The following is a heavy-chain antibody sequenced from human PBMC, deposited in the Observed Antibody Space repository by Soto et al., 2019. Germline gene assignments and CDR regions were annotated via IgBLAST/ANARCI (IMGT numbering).Heavy chain of an antibody. CDR2: ISFDASRK. CDR1: GFNFRNFG. J-gene: IGHJ4*02. CDR3: VRDFVGPGLDY. D-gene: IGHD1-26*01. V-gene: IGHV3-33*05. Sequence: GSLRLSCATSGFNFRNFGTHWVRQAPGKGLEWVTFISFDASRKYYPDSLKGRFTVSRDNSNNTLFLQMNSLNVEDTAIYYCVRDFVGPGLDYWGQGTLVTVSS.